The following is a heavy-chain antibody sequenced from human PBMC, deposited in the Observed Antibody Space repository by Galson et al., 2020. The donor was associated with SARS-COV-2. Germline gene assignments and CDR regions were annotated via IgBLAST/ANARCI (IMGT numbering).Heavy chain of an antibody. V-gene: IGHV4-59*01. CDR2: VYYSGST. CDR1: GGSISPYY. CDR3: ARAFRGLDV. D-gene: IGHD3-10*01. J-gene: IGHJ6*02. Sequence: ASETLSLTCTVSGGSISPYYWSWIRQSPGKGLEWIAHVYYSGSTNYNPSLKSRATIPLDRLNNQFSLQLRSVTAADKAVYYCARAFRGLDVGCQGTTVTGSS.